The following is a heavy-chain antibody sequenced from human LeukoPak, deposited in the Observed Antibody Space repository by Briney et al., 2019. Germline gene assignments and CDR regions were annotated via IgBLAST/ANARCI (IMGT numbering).Heavy chain of an antibody. Sequence: SGTLSLTCTVSGGSISSYYWSWIRQPPGKGLEWIGYIYYSGSTNYNPSLKSRVTISVDTSKNQFSLKLSSVTAADTAVYYCARVAGEVRGVHGDLFDYWGQGTLVTVSS. CDR3: ARVAGEVRGVHGDLFDY. D-gene: IGHD3-10*01. CDR1: GGSISSYY. CDR2: IYYSGST. J-gene: IGHJ4*02. V-gene: IGHV4-59*01.